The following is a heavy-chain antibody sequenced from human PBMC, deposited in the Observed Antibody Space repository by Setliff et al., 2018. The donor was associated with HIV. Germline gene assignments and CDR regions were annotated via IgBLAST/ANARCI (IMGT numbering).Heavy chain of an antibody. CDR2: INPSGGST. V-gene: IGHV1-46*01. D-gene: IGHD1-26*01. Sequence: GASVKVSCKASGYTFTSYYMHWVRQAPGQGLEWMGIINPSGGSTNYAQKVQGRVTMTRDTSTSTVYMELSSLRSEDTAVYYCARARRTGSYNHYYSYYMDVWGKGTTVTGS. J-gene: IGHJ6*03. CDR1: GYTFTSYY. CDR3: ARARRTGSYNHYYSYYMDV.